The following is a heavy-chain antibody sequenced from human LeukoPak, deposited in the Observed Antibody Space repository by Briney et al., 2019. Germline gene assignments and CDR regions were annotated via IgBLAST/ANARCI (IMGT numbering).Heavy chain of an antibody. CDR1: GYTFTGYY. V-gene: IGHV1-2*02. CDR3: ASXXXXXDXFDI. J-gene: IGHJ3*02. CDR2: INPNSGGT. Sequence: ASVKVSCKASGYTFTGYYMHWVRQAPGQGLEWMGWINPNSGGTNYAQKFQGRVTMTRDTSISTAYMELSRLRSDDTAVDYCASXXXXXDXFDIWGQGTMVTVSS.